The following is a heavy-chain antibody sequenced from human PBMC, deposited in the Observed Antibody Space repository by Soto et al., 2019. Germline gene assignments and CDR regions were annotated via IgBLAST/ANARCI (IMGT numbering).Heavy chain of an antibody. CDR1: GFTFSSYG. CDR3: ARDLDYDTIGVWFDP. CDR2: IWYDGSNK. J-gene: IGHJ5*02. Sequence: QVQLVESGGGVVQPGRSLRLSCAASGFTFSSYGMHWVRQAPGKGLEWVAVIWYDGSNKYYADSVKGRFTISRDNSKNTLYLQMNSLRAEDTAVYYCARDLDYDTIGVWFDPWGQGTLVTVSS. D-gene: IGHD3-22*01. V-gene: IGHV3-33*01.